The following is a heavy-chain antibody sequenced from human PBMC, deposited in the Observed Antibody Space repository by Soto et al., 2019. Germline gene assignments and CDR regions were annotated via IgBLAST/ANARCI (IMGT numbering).Heavy chain of an antibody. V-gene: IGHV3-30*03. CDR1: GFTFRSYA. CDR2: ISYDESDK. Sequence: GGSLRLSCAASGFTFRSYAMHWVRQAPGKGLEWVAVISYDESDKYYADSLKGRFTISRDNSKNTLYLQMNSLRGEDTAVYYCADSGGSGYWGQGTLVTVSS. CDR3: ADSGGSGY. D-gene: IGHD2-15*01. J-gene: IGHJ4*02.